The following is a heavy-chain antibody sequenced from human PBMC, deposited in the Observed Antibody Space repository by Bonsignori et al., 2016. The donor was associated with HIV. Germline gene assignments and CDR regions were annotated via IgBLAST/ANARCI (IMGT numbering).Heavy chain of an antibody. D-gene: IGHD6-19*01. CDR3: ARELGRQWPHYWYFDF. J-gene: IGHJ2*01. Sequence: VRQAPGKGLEWISYISSSGSTIFYADSVKGRFTISRDNAKNSLYLQMDSLRAEDTAVYYCARELGRQWPHYWYFDFWGRGSLVTVSS. CDR2: ISSSGSTI. V-gene: IGHV3-48*03.